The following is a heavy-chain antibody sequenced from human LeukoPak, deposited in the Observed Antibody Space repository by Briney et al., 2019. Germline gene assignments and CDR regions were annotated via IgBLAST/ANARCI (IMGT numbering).Heavy chain of an antibody. CDR2: IWYDGSNK. CDR3: AREPGYSSGWYALDP. D-gene: IGHD6-19*01. Sequence: TLSLSCAASGFTLCSFGMGWVRPAPGKGLGWVAVIWYDGSNKYYADPVKGRFTISRDNSKNTLYLQMNSLRAEDTAVYYCAREPGYSSGWYALDPWGQGTLVTVSS. CDR1: GFTLCSFG. J-gene: IGHJ5*02. V-gene: IGHV3-33*01.